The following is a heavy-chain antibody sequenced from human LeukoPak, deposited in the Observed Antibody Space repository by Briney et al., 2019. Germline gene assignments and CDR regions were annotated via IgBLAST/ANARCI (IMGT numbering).Heavy chain of an antibody. J-gene: IGHJ4*02. CDR1: GGSISGYY. D-gene: IGHD2-21*02. V-gene: IGHV4-34*01. CDR3: ARAEHIVVVTRGLYFDY. Sequence: SETLSLTCSVSGGSISGYYWSWIRQPPGKGLEWIGEINHRGSTNYNPSLKSRVTISVDTSKNQFSLKLSSVTAADTAVYYCARAEHIVVVTRGLYFDYWGQGTLITVSS. CDR2: INHRGST.